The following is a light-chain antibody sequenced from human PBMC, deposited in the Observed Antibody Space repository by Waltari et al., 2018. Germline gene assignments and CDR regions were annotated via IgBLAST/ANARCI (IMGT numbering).Light chain of an antibody. V-gene: IGKV3-20*01. CDR1: QGLSSSY. Sequence: EIVLTQTPGTLSLSPGERATVSCRASQGLSSSYLAWYQQNPGQTHRLLMYGASTSATGIPDRFSGSESGTDFTLTINRLEPEDFAVYYCQQYGRTPITFGQGTRLEIK. J-gene: IGKJ5*01. CDR3: QQYGRTPIT. CDR2: GAS.